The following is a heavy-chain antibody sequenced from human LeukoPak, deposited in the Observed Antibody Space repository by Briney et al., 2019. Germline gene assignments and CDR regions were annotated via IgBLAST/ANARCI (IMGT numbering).Heavy chain of an antibody. V-gene: IGHV3-21*01. CDR2: ISSCSSYI. Sequence: GGSLRLSCAASGFTFSSYSMNWVRQAPGKGLEWVSSISSCSSYIYYADSVKGRFTISRDNAKNSLYLQMNSLRAEDTAVYYCARGLYGSGSSIDYWGQGTLVTVSS. CDR1: GFTFSSYS. J-gene: IGHJ4*02. CDR3: ARGLYGSGSSIDY. D-gene: IGHD3-10*01.